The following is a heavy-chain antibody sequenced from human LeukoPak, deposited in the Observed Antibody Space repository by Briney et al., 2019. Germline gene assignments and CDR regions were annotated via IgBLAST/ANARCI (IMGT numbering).Heavy chain of an antibody. J-gene: IGHJ4*02. V-gene: IGHV4-59*08. Sequence: PSETLSLTCTVSGGSISSYYWSWIRQPPGKGLEWIGYTYYSGSTNYNPSLKSRVTISVDTSKNQFSLKLSSVTAADTAVYYCARVHDYYGSGTYYFDYWGQGTLVTVSS. CDR2: TYYSGST. CDR1: GGSISSYY. D-gene: IGHD3-10*01. CDR3: ARVHDYYGSGTYYFDY.